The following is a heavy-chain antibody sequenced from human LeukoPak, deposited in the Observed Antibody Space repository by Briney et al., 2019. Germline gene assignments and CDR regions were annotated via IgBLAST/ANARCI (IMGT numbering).Heavy chain of an antibody. CDR2: ISRDGSDT. CDR1: GFTFSYYW. CDR3: ARGYSNLIDY. V-gene: IGHV3-74*01. D-gene: IGHD4-11*01. J-gene: IGHJ4*02. Sequence: GGSLRLSCAASGFTFSYYWIHWVRHAPGKGLVWVAHISRDGSDTTYADSVKGRFTISRDNAKNSLYLQMNSLRAEDTAVYYCARGYSNLIDYWGQGTLVTVSS.